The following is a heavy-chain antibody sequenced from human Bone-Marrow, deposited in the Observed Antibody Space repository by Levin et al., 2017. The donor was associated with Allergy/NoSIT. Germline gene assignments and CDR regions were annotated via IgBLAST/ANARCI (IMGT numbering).Heavy chain of an antibody. CDR2: IYHGGDI. J-gene: IGHJ6*03. CDR1: GYSITEYY. Sequence: SQTLSLTCAVSGYSITEYYWGWIRQPPGKGLEWNGTIYHGGDIYYNPSLRSRVTISIDTSKNQFSLKVTSMTAADSAVYYCAREYYLDVWGKGTTVTVSS. V-gene: IGHV4-38-2*02. CDR3: AREYYLDV.